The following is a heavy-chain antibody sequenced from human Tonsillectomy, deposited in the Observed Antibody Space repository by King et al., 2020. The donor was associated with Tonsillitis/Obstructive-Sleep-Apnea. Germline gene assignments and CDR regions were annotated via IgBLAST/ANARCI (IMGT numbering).Heavy chain of an antibody. D-gene: IGHD3-10*01. CDR3: ASASGSGSLFSQAIDY. V-gene: IGHV1-69*01. CDR1: GGTFSSYA. CDR2: IIPIFGTA. Sequence: VQLVESGAEVKKPGSSVTVSCKASGGTFSSYAISWVRQAPGQGLEWMGGIIPIFGTANYAQKFQGRVTITADESTSTAYMELSSLRSEDTAVYYCASASGSGSLFSQAIDYWGQGTLVTVSS. J-gene: IGHJ4*02.